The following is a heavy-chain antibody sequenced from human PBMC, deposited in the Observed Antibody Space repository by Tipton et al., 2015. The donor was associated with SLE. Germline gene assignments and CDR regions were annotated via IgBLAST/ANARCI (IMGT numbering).Heavy chain of an antibody. D-gene: IGHD1-7*01. Sequence: TLSLTCAVYGGSFSGYYWSWIRQPPGKGLEWIGEINHSGSTNYNPSLKSRVTISVDTSKNQFSLKLSSVTAADTAVYYCAREGVGELRHFDYWGQGTLVTVSS. CDR2: INHSGST. J-gene: IGHJ4*02. CDR1: GGSFSGYY. CDR3: AREGVGELRHFDY. V-gene: IGHV4-34*01.